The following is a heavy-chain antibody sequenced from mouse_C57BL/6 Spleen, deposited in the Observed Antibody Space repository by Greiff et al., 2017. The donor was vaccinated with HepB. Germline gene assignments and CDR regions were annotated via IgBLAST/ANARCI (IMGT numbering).Heavy chain of an antibody. J-gene: IGHJ3*01. CDR3: ARFDYASWFAY. V-gene: IGHV1-42*01. D-gene: IGHD2-4*01. Sequence: EVQLQESGPELVKPGASVKISCKASGYSFTGYYMNWVKQSPEQSLEWIGEINPSTGGTTYNQKFKAKATLTVDKSSSTAYMQLKSLTSEDSAIYYCARFDYASWFAYWGQGTLVTVAA. CDR2: INPSTGGT. CDR1: GYSFTGYY.